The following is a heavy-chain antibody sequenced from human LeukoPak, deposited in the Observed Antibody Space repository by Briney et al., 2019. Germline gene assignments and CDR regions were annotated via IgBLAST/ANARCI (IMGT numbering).Heavy chain of an antibody. CDR3: ARATPEQNSYYYAMDV. Sequence: GGSLRLSCAASGFPFTTSAMSWVRQAPGKGLEWVSSISSTGSYKYYADSVKGRFTISRDNAKNSLYLQMNSLRAEDTAVYYCARATPEQNSYYYAMDVWGQGTTVTVSS. CDR2: ISSTGSYK. CDR1: GFPFTTSA. D-gene: IGHD1-7*01. J-gene: IGHJ6*02. V-gene: IGHV3-21*01.